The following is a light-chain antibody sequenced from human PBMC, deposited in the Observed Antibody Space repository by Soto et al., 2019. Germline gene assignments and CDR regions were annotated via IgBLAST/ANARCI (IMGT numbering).Light chain of an antibody. CDR2: DVS. CDR3: SSYTSSSTRVV. CDR1: NSDVGGFNY. Sequence: QSALTQPASVSGSPGQSITISCTGTNSDVGGFNYVSWYQQHPGKAPKLMIYDVSNRPSGVSDRFSGSKSGNTASLTISGLQAEDEADYYFSSYTSSSTRVVFGGGTKLTVL. V-gene: IGLV2-14*01. J-gene: IGLJ2*01.